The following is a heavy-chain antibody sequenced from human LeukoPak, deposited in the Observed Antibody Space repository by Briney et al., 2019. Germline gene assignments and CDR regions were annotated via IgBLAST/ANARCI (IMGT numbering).Heavy chain of an antibody. J-gene: IGHJ3*02. CDR2: INHSGST. V-gene: IGHV4-34*01. Sequence: SSETLSLTCAVYGGSFSGYYWSWTRQPPGKGLEWIGEINHSGSTNYNPSLKSRVTISVDTSKNQFSLKLSSVTAADTAVYYCAIGQQPGAFDIWGQGTMVTVSS. CDR1: GGSFSGYY. D-gene: IGHD6-13*01. CDR3: AIGQQPGAFDI.